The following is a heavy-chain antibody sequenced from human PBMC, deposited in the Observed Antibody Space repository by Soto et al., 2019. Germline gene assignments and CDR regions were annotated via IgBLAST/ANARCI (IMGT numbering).Heavy chain of an antibody. CDR1: VGSISSYY. CDR3: ARDLRYSSSWYDWFDP. V-gene: IGHV4-4*07. CDR2: IYTSVST. D-gene: IGHD6-13*01. J-gene: IGHJ5*02. Sequence: ETLSLTCTVSVGSISSYYWSWIRQPAGKGLEWIGRIYTSVSTNYNPSLKSRVTMSVDTSKNQFSLKLSSVTAADTAVYYCARDLRYSSSWYDWFDPWGQGTLVTVSS.